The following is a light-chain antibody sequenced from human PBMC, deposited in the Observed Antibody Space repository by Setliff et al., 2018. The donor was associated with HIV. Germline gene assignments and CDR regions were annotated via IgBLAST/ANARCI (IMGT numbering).Light chain of an antibody. Sequence: QSVLTQPPSASGSPGQSVTISCTGTSSDVGGYNYVSWYQQHPGKAPKLMIYEVSKRPSGVPDRFSGSKSGNTASLTVSGLQAEDEADYYCSSYAGSTWVFGGGTKGTVL. V-gene: IGLV2-8*01. CDR1: SSDVGGYNY. CDR3: SSYAGSTWV. J-gene: IGLJ3*02. CDR2: EVS.